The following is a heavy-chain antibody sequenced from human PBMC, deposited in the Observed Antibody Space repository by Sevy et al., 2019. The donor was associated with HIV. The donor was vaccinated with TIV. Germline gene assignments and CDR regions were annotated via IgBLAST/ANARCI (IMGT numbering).Heavy chain of an antibody. CDR2: IWYDGTNK. J-gene: IGHJ4*02. D-gene: IGHD3-10*01. CDR3: ASGAYYYASRSQNFDY. Sequence: GGSLRLSCAASGFTFSSYGMHWVRQAPGKGLEWVALIWYDGTNKYYADSVKGRFTISREKSKKTLYLQMNSLRAEDTAVYYCASGAYYYASRSQNFDYWGPGTLVTVSS. V-gene: IGHV3-33*01. CDR1: GFTFSSYG.